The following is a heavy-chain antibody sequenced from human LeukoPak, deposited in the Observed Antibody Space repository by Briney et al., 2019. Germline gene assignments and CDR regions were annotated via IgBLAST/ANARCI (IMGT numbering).Heavy chain of an antibody. CDR2: ISGHNGHT. D-gene: IGHD6-19*01. V-gene: IGHV1-18*04. Sequence: ASVKVSCKASGYTFTSYGINWVRQAPGQGLEWMGWISGHNGHTNYVQKMQGRVTMTTDTSTNTAYMELRNLASDDTAVYYCARGPGIAVAGVFDYWGQGSLVTVSS. J-gene: IGHJ4*02. CDR1: GYTFTSYG. CDR3: ARGPGIAVAGVFDY.